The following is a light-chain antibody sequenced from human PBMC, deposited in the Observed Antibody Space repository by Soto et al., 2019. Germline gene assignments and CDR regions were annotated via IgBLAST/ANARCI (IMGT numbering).Light chain of an antibody. Sequence: QSALTQPPSVSAAPGQKVTISCSGSSSNIGNNYVSWYQQLPGTAPKLLISGNTNRPSGVPDRFSGSKSGSSASLTISGLQAEDEADYYCQSYDTSLSAWVFGGGTQLTVL. J-gene: IGLJ3*02. CDR3: QSYDTSLSAWV. V-gene: IGLV1-40*01. CDR2: GNT. CDR1: SSNIGNNY.